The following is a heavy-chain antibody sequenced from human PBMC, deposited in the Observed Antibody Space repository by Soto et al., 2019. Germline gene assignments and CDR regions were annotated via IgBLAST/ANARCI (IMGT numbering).Heavy chain of an antibody. CDR1: GGSISSYY. CDR2: IYYSGST. V-gene: IGHV4-59*01. Sequence: SETLSLTCTVSGGSISSYYWSWIRQPPGKGLEWIGYIYYSGSTNYSPSLKSRVTISVDTSKNQFSLKLSSVTAADTAVYYCAGGGPDGYYFDDWGQGTLVTVGS. CDR3: AGGGPDGYYFDD. D-gene: IGHD5-12*01. J-gene: IGHJ4*02.